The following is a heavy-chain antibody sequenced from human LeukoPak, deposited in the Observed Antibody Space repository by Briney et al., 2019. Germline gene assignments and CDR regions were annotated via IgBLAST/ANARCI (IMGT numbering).Heavy chain of an antibody. V-gene: IGHV4-4*07. CDR3: ARGDIVMAGGRNWFDP. CDR2: VSTSGST. J-gene: IGHJ5*02. D-gene: IGHD2-21*01. Sequence: KSSETLSLTCTVSGGSISNHFCSWIRQPAGKGLEWIGRVSTSGSTYYNPSLKSRVTMSADTSKNQFSLKLTSMTAADTAVYYCARGDIVMAGGRNWFDPWGQGTLVTVSS. CDR1: GGSISNHF.